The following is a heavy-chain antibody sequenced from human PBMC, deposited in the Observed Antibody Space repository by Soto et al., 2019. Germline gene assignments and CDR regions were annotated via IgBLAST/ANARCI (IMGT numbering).Heavy chain of an antibody. CDR2: IYPGDSEI. CDR1: GYSFSRYW. CDR3: ARRRGSGSDYYYNYGMGV. J-gene: IGHJ6*02. V-gene: IGHV5-51*01. Sequence: GESLKISCKGSGYSFSRYWIGWVRQMPGKGLEWMGIIYPGDSEIRYSPSFQGQVTISADTSISTAYLQWSSLKASDTAIYYCARRRGSGSDYYYNYGMGVWGQGTTVTVSS. D-gene: IGHD1-26*01.